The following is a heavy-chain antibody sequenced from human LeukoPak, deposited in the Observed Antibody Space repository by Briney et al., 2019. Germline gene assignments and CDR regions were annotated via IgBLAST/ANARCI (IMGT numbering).Heavy chain of an antibody. CDR1: GFTFSSYS. Sequence: GGSLRLSCAASGFTFSSYSMNWVRQAPGKGLEWVSSISSSSSYIYYADSVKGRFTISRDNAKNSLYLQMNSLRAEDTAVYYCAKDLSGSSIERGYMDVWGKGTTVTVSS. V-gene: IGHV3-21*04. D-gene: IGHD1-26*01. CDR2: ISSSSSYI. J-gene: IGHJ6*03. CDR3: AKDLSGSSIERGYMDV.